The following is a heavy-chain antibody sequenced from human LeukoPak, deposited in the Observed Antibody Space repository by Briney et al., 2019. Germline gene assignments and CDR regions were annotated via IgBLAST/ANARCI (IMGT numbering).Heavy chain of an antibody. J-gene: IGHJ4*02. Sequence: PGGSLRLSCAASGFTFNIYSMNWVRQAPGKGLEWVSRITSSSHYIYYADSVKGRFTISRDNAKNSLYLQMNSLRAEDTAVYYCATDYSNSVFDYWGQGTLVTVSS. CDR2: ITSSSHYI. CDR3: ATDYSNSVFDY. D-gene: IGHD4-11*01. CDR1: GFTFNIYS. V-gene: IGHV3-21*01.